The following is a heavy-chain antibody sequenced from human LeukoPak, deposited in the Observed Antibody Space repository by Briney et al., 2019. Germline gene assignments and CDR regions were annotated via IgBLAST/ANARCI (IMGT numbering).Heavy chain of an antibody. CDR1: GGSISSYY. CDR2: IYYSGST. J-gene: IGHJ4*02. CDR3: ARIFGSGYVFDY. Sequence: SETLSLTCTVSGGSISSYYWSWIRQPPGKGLEWIGYIYYSGSTNYNPSLKSRVTISVDTSKNQFSLKLSSVTAADTAVYYCARIFGSGYVFDYWGQGTLVTVSS. V-gene: IGHV4-59*01. D-gene: IGHD5-12*01.